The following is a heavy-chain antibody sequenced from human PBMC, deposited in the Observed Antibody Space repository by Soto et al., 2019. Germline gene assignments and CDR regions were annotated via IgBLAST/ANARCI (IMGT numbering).Heavy chain of an antibody. Sequence: GGSLRLSCAASGFTFSSVWMNWVRQAPGKGLEWVAIIKEDGSEKYYVDSVKGRFTISRDNAKNSLYLQMNSLRVDDTAVYYCARGAGFLIDFWGQGTPVTVSS. CDR2: IKEDGSEK. CDR1: GFTFSSVW. J-gene: IGHJ4*02. CDR3: ARGAGFLIDF. V-gene: IGHV3-7*05. D-gene: IGHD3-3*01.